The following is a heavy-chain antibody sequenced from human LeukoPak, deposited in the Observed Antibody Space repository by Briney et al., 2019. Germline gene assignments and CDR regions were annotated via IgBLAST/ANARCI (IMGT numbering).Heavy chain of an antibody. CDR2: MNPNRGNT. Sequence: ASVKVSCKASGYTFTSYDINWVRQATGQGGEWMGWMNPNRGNTGYAQKFHGRVTITRNNYRRRDYMEMSSLRSEDTAVYYCARGEIFDYWGQGTLVTVSS. V-gene: IGHV1-8*03. J-gene: IGHJ4*02. CDR3: ARGEIFDY. CDR1: GYTFTSYD. D-gene: IGHD5-24*01.